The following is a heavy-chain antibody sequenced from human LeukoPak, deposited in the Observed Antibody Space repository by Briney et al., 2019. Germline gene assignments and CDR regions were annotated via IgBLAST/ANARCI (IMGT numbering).Heavy chain of an antibody. V-gene: IGHV4-61*01. Sequence: SETLSLTCTVSGGSVSSGSYYWSWIRQPPGKGLEWVGYVYYSGSTNYNPSLKSRVTISVDTSKNQFSLKLSSVTAADTAVYYCARATLLWYGELFTSFYYWGQGTLVTVSS. CDR2: VYYSGST. CDR1: GGSVSSGSYY. J-gene: IGHJ4*02. D-gene: IGHD3-10*01. CDR3: ARATLLWYGELFTSFYY.